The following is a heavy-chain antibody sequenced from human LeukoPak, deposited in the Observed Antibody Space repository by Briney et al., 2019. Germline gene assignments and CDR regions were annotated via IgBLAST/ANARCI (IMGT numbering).Heavy chain of an antibody. Sequence: ASVKVSCKASGYTFTSYYMHWVRQAPGQGLEWMGIINPSGGSTSYAQKFQGRVTMTWDMSTSTVYMELSSLRSEDTAVYYCHSSGFYYFDYWGQGTLVTVSS. D-gene: IGHD3-22*01. CDR1: GYTFTSYY. CDR2: INPSGGST. CDR3: HSSGFYYFDY. V-gene: IGHV1-46*03. J-gene: IGHJ4*02.